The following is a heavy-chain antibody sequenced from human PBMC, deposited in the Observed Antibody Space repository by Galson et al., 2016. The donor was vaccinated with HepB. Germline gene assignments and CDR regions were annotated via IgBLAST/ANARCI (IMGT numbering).Heavy chain of an antibody. J-gene: IGHJ6*02. Sequence: QSGAEVKKPGESLKISCKGSGYTFNTYWIGWVRQMPGKGLEWMGIIYPGNSETRYSLSFEGQVTISADKSNSTAYLQWSSLKATDGAIYYCARRGGSSEYDDYAMDVWGQGTTVTVSS. CDR3: ARRGGSSEYDDYAMDV. D-gene: IGHD3-16*01. V-gene: IGHV5-51*01. CDR1: GYTFNTYW. CDR2: IYPGNSET.